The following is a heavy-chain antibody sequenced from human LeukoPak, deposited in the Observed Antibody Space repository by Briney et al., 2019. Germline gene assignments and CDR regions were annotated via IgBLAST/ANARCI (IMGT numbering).Heavy chain of an antibody. D-gene: IGHD4-23*01. CDR1: GGSFSGYY. J-gene: IGHJ4*02. CDR3: AREKNGNEPFDY. V-gene: IGHV4-59*01. CDR2: LYNTRNT. Sequence: NASETLSLTCAVYGGSFSGYYWSWIRQPPGKGLEWIGYLYNTRNTYYNPSLKSRVTISVDTSKNQFSLKVSSVTAADTAVYYCAREKNGNEPFDYWGQGTLVTVSS.